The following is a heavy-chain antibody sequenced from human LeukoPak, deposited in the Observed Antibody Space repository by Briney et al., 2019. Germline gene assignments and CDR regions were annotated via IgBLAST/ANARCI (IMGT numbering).Heavy chain of an antibody. CDR3: ARRAGAYSHPYDY. D-gene: IGHD4/OR15-4a*01. CDR1: GYTFTNYY. V-gene: IGHV1-46*01. J-gene: IGHJ4*02. Sequence: ASVKVSCKASGYTFTNYYMHWVRQAPGQGLEWMGIINPSGGSTNYAQRFQGRVTMTRDMSTSTVYMQLSSLRSEDTAVYYCARRAGAYSHPYDYWGQGTLVTVSS. CDR2: INPSGGST.